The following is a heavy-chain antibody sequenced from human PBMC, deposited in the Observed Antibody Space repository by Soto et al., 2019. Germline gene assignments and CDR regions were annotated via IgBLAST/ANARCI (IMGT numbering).Heavy chain of an antibody. V-gene: IGHV3-7*01. CDR3: ARGTCSSATCYAIYFDS. CDR1: GFTFSSYW. J-gene: IGHJ4*02. CDR2: VKQDGSKK. D-gene: IGHD2-2*01. Sequence: EVQLVESGGRLVQPGGSLRLSCVASGFTFSSYWMSWVRQAPGKGLEWVANVKQDGSKKYYLDSVKGRFTISRDNAQNSLYLQMNSLRAEDTAVYYCARGTCSSATCYAIYFDSWGQGTLVTVSS.